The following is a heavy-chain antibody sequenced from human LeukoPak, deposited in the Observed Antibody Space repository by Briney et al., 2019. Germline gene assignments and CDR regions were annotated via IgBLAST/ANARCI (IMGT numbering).Heavy chain of an antibody. D-gene: IGHD7-27*01. CDR3: AKPRKLGTFDY. V-gene: IGHV3-9*01. Sequence: PGRSLRLSCAASGFTFDDYAMHWVRQAPGKGLEWVSGISWNSGSIGYADSVKGRFTIFRDNAKNSLYLQMNSLRAEDTAVYYCAKPRKLGTFDYWGQGTLVTVSS. CDR1: GFTFDDYA. CDR2: ISWNSGSI. J-gene: IGHJ4*02.